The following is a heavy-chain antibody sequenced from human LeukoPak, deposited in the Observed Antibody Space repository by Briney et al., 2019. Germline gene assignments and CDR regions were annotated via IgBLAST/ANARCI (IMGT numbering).Heavy chain of an antibody. CDR3: ARDTYDGFDI. J-gene: IGHJ3*02. CDR2: INTDGSST. V-gene: IGHV3-74*01. Sequence: GVSLRLSCAASGFTFSSYWIHWVRQAPGKGLVGVSRINTDGSSTTYADSVKGRFTISRDNAKNTLYLQMNSLRAEDTAVYYCARDTYDGFDIWGQGTMVTVSS. CDR1: GFTFSSYW.